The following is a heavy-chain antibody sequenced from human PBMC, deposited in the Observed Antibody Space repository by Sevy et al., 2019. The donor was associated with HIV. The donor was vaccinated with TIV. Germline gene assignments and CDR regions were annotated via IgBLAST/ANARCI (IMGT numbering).Heavy chain of an antibody. Sequence: GGSLRLSCAASGFTFSNAWMSWVRQAPGKGLEWVGRIKSKTDGGTTDYAAPVKGRFTISRDDSKNKLYLQMNSLKTEDTAIYYSTTDSKKRGLSAPLDYWGQGTLVTLSS. CDR1: GFTFSNAW. CDR2: IKSKTDGGTT. J-gene: IGHJ4*02. D-gene: IGHD3-10*01. CDR3: TTDSKKRGLSAPLDY. V-gene: IGHV3-15*01.